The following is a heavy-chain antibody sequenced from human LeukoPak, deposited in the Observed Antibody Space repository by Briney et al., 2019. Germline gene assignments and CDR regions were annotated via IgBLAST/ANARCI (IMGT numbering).Heavy chain of an antibody. V-gene: IGHV4-39*01. CDR2: IYYSGCT. CDR3: ASSSSYYYYYYTDV. Sequence: SETLSLTCTVSGGSISSSSYYWGWIRQPPGKGLEWIGSIYYSGCTYYNPSLKSRVTISVDTSKNQFSLKLSSVTAADTAVYYCASSSSYYYYYYTDVWGKGTAVTVSS. J-gene: IGHJ6*03. D-gene: IGHD6-6*01. CDR1: GGSISSSSYY.